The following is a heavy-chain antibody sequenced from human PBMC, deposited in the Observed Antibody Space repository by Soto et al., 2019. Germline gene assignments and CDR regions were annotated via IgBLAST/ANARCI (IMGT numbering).Heavy chain of an antibody. CDR3: ARQVGSGWHYYFDR. CDR1: GGSISSASYY. D-gene: IGHD6-19*01. Sequence: SETLSLTCTVSGGSISSASYYWAWIRQPPGKGLEWIGGIYYSGASSYSPSLTRRVTISVDTSRNQFSLNLTSVTAADTAVYYCARQVGSGWHYYFDRWGQGTVVTVSS. J-gene: IGHJ4*02. V-gene: IGHV4-39*01. CDR2: IYYSGAS.